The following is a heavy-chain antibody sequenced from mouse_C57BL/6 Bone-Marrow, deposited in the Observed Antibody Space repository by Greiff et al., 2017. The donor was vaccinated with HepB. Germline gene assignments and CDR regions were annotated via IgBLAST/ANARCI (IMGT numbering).Heavy chain of an antibody. V-gene: IGHV1-81*01. CDR1: GYTFTSYG. CDR2: IYPRSGNT. D-gene: IGHD1-1*01. CDR3: ARYGSSYVWFAY. Sequence: VQRVESGAELARPGASVKLSCKASGYTFTSYGISWVKQRTGQGLEWIGEIYPRSGNTYYNEKFKGKATLTADKSSSTAYMELRSLTSEDSAVYFCARYGSSYVWFAYWGQGTLVTVSA. J-gene: IGHJ3*01.